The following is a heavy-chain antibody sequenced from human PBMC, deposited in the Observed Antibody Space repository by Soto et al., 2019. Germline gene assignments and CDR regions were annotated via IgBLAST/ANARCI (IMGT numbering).Heavy chain of an antibody. CDR2: ISGSGSRT. CDR3: AKGAWCGELTRFDF. CDR1: GFTFSSYP. J-gene: IGHJ4*02. Sequence: EVQLLESGGGLVQPGGSLRLSCAASGFTFSSYPMSWVRQAPGKGLEWVSSISGSGSRTNHADSVKGRFTISRDNSKNTWFLQMNSLRVEDTAVYYCAKGAWCGELTRFDFWGQGTLVTVSS. V-gene: IGHV3-23*01. D-gene: IGHD3-10*01.